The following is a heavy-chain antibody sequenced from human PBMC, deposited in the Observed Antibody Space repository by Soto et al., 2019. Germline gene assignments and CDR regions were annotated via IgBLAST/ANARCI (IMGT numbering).Heavy chain of an antibody. CDR2: INPILSMS. CDR3: ATSYGSGYRAFDS. D-gene: IGHD3-10*01. V-gene: IGHV1-69*02. J-gene: IGHJ4*02. Sequence: QVQLVQSGADVQRPGSSVRVSCKASGDTFNFHSINWVRQAPGLGLQWMGRINPILSMSNYAPRFQGRVTMTADKSTSTAYMELSSLRSEDTAMYYCATSYGSGYRAFDSWGQGALVTVSS. CDR1: GDTFNFHS.